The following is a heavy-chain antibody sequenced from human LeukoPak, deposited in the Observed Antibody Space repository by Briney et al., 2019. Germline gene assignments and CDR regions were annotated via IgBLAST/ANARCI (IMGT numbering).Heavy chain of an antibody. Sequence: SETLSLTCAVYGGSFSDYYWSWIRQPPGKGLEWIGEINHSGTTNYSPSLKSRVSISVDTSENQFSLKLNSVTAADAAMYYCASHYSSGSYRYTGSFDSWGQGMLVNVSS. CDR2: INHSGTT. CDR1: GGSFSDYY. CDR3: ASHYSSGSYRYTGSFDS. D-gene: IGHD3-16*02. J-gene: IGHJ4*02. V-gene: IGHV4-34*01.